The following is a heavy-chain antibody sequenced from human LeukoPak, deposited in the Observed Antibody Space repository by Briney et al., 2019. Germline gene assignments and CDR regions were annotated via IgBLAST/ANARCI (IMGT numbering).Heavy chain of an antibody. CDR1: GFTFSRYW. CDR3: ATPLDYYDSSGYHQGGD. Sequence: PGGSLRLSCTTSGFTFSRYWMTWVRQAPGKGLEWVANIKEDGSRRNYVDSVKGRFTILRDNAKNSLYLQMNSLRAEDTAVYYCATPLDYYDSSGYHQGGDWGQGTLVTVSS. J-gene: IGHJ4*02. CDR2: IKEDGSRR. V-gene: IGHV3-7*03. D-gene: IGHD3-22*01.